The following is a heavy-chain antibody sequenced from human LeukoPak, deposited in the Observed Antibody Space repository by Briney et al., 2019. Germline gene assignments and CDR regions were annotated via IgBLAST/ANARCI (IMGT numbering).Heavy chain of an antibody. CDR2: INPSDGST. CDR3: ARDRSYAGEPDNWFDP. CDR1: GYTFTGYY. V-gene: IGHV1-46*01. D-gene: IGHD1-26*01. J-gene: IGHJ5*02. Sequence: ASVKVSCKASGYTFTGYYMHWVRQAPGQGLEWMGIINPSDGSTSYAQKFQGRLTMTRDMSTSTVYMELSSLRSEDTAVYYCARDRSYAGEPDNWFDPWGQGTLVTVSS.